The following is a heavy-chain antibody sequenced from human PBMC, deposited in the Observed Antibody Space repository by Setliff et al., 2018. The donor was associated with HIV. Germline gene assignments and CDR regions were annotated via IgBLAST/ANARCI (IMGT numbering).Heavy chain of an antibody. D-gene: IGHD6-13*01. CDR3: ARTSAAAGDPFDY. Sequence: PGGSLRLSCAASGFTFSKYWMSWVRQAPGKGLEWVASVNPDGSEASSVGSMKGRFTVSRDNAKNSLSLQMNSLRAEDTAVYYCARTSAAAGDPFDYWGQGTLVTVSS. CDR1: GFTFSKYW. CDR2: VNPDGSEA. J-gene: IGHJ4*02. V-gene: IGHV3-7*01.